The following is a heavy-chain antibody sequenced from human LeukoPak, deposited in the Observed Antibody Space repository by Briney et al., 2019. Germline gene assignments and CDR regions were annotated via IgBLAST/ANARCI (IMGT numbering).Heavy chain of an antibody. CDR3: ARARRAVAGTIDGP. J-gene: IGHJ5*02. CDR2: INSDGTST. D-gene: IGHD6-19*01. CDR1: GFTFSSYW. Sequence: GGSLRLSCAASGFTFSSYWMHWVRQGPGKGLVWVSRINSDGTSTSYADSVKGRFTISRDNAKDTLSLQMNSLRGEDTAVYYCARARRAVAGTIDGPWGQGTLVTVSS. V-gene: IGHV3-74*01.